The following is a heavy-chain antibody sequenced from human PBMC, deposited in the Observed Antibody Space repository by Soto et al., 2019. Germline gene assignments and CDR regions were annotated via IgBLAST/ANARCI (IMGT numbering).Heavy chain of an antibody. D-gene: IGHD3-10*01. Sequence: GGSLRLSCAASGFTFSSYSLNWVRQAPGKGLEWVSSISSSNSCIYYADSVKGRFTISRDNAKNSLYLQMNSLRAEDTAVYYCARGSYGDDAFDIWGKGTMGTVSS. V-gene: IGHV3-21*01. CDR3: ARGSYGDDAFDI. J-gene: IGHJ3*02. CDR2: ISSSNSCI. CDR1: GFTFSSYS.